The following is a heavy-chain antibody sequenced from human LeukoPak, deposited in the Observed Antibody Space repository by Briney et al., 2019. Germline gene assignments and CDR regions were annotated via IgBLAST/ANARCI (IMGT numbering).Heavy chain of an antibody. CDR2: IYSGGST. Sequence: GGSLRLSCAASGFTVSSNYMSWVRQAPGKGLEWVSVIYSGGSTYYADSVKGRFTISRDNSKNSMYLQMNSLRAEDTAVYYCARDVAGRELLDYWGQGTLVTVSS. J-gene: IGHJ4*02. V-gene: IGHV3-66*01. CDR1: GFTVSSNY. D-gene: IGHD1-7*01. CDR3: ARDVAGRELLDY.